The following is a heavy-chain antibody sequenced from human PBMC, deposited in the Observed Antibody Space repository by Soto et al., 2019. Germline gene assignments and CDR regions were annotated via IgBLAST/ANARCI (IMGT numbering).Heavy chain of an antibody. CDR3: ARGITIFGVASDAFDI. Sequence: ASVKVSCKASGGTFSSYTISWVRQAPGQGLERMGRIIPILGIANYAQKFQGRVTITADKSTSTAYMELSSLRSEDTAVYYCARGITIFGVASDAFDIWGQGTMVTVSS. J-gene: IGHJ3*02. CDR2: IIPILGIA. V-gene: IGHV1-69*02. D-gene: IGHD3-3*01. CDR1: GGTFSSYT.